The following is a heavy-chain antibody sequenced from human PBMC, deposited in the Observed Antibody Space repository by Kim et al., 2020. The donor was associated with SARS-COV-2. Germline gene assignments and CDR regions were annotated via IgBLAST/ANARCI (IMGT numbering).Heavy chain of an antibody. CDR3: AKAAPYYYGSGSYRGDGMDV. D-gene: IGHD3-10*01. J-gene: IGHJ6*02. Sequence: RFTISRDNSKNSLYLQMNSLRTEDTALYYCAKAAPYYYGSGSYRGDGMDVWGQGTTVTVSS. V-gene: IGHV3-43*01.